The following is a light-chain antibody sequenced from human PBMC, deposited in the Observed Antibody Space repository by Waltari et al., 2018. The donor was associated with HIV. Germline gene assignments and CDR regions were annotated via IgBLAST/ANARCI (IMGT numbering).Light chain of an antibody. CDR2: SNN. Sequence: QSVLAQSPSASGTPGQRVTISCSGSTSNIGGNTVSWYQQLPGTAPKLLIYSNNERPSGVPDRLSGSTSGTSASLVISGLQSEDEADYYCAAWDDSLKGGAFGTGTKVTVL. V-gene: IGLV1-44*01. CDR1: TSNIGGNT. CDR3: AAWDDSLKGGA. J-gene: IGLJ1*01.